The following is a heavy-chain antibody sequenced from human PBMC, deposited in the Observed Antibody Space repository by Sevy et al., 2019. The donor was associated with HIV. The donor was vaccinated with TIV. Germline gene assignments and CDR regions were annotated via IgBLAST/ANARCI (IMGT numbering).Heavy chain of an antibody. CDR1: GYTFTGHY. Sequence: ASVKVSCKASGYTFTGHYMHWVRQAPGQGLEWMGWINPNSGSTDYALKFQGRVTLTRDTSISTAYLELSRLTSDDTAVYYCARVFPYCSGGSCDSPYDAFDIWGHGTMVTVSS. J-gene: IGHJ3*02. D-gene: IGHD2-15*01. CDR2: INPNSGST. V-gene: IGHV1-2*02. CDR3: ARVFPYCSGGSCDSPYDAFDI.